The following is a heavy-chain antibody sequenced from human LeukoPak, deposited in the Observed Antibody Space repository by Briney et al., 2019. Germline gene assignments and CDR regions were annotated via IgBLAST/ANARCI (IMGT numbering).Heavy chain of an antibody. CDR2: ISYDGNIK. D-gene: IGHD4-23*01. J-gene: IGHJ3*02. CDR3: ARRGAVADAFDI. V-gene: IGHV3-30*04. CDR1: GFTLSSHA. Sequence: GGSLRLSCAASGFTLSSHAIHWVRQAPGKGLEWVALISYDGNIKYYADSVKGRFTISRDNSKNTLSLQMNSLRAEDTAVYYCARRGAVADAFDIWGQGTMVTVSS.